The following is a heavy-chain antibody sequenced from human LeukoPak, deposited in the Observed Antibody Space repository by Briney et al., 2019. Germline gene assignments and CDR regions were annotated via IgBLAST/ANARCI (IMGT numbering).Heavy chain of an antibody. CDR1: GFTFSRYW. CDR3: AREPYGDYGNDY. CDR2: LNNDGSST. J-gene: IGHJ4*02. D-gene: IGHD4-17*01. V-gene: IGHV3-74*01. Sequence: GGSLRLSCAASGFTFSRYWMHWVRQAPGKGLVWVSRLNNDGSSTSYADSVKGRFTISRDNAKNTLCLQMNSLRAEDTAVYYCAREPYGDYGNDYWGQGTLVTVSS.